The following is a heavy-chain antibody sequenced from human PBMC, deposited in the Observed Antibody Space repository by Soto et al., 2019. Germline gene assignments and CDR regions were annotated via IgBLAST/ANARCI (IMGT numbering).Heavy chain of an antibody. V-gene: IGHV6-1*01. J-gene: IGHJ4*02. CDR2: TFYRSKWYS. Sequence: SQTLSLTCAISGDSVSSHSAAWNWIRQSPSRGLEWLGRTFYRSKWYSDYSPSVKGRITINPDTSKNQFSLQITSVTPEDAAVYYCARAGLTFLGLVPHFDSWGQGTLVTVSS. CDR1: GDSVSSHSAA. D-gene: IGHD3-3*01. CDR3: ARAGLTFLGLVPHFDS.